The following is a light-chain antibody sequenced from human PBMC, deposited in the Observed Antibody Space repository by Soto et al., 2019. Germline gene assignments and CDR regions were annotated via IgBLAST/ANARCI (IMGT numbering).Light chain of an antibody. CDR2: EVS. J-gene: IGLJ1*01. V-gene: IGLV2-14*01. CDR1: SSDVGGYNY. Sequence: QSALTQPASVSGSPGQSITISCTGTSSDVGGYNYVSWYQQHPGKASKLMIYEVSNRPSGVSNRFSGSKSGNTASLTISGLQAEDEADYYCSSYTSSSILYVFGTGTKVTVL. CDR3: SSYTSSSILYV.